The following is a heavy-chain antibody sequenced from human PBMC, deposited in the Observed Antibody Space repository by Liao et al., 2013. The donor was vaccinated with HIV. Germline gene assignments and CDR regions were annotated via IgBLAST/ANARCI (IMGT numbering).Heavy chain of an antibody. J-gene: IGHJ2*01. CDR2: ISPTGRT. V-gene: IGHV4-4*07. D-gene: IGHD1-1*01. CDR3: ARHYGGNPYXTTGTIDL. CDR1: GGSIGSHY. Sequence: QVSLEESGPGLVKPSDTLSLSCTVSGGSIGSHYWSWIRQPAGKGLEWVGRISPTGRTNYSPSLKSRVTMSVDSSESQVSLAVSSVTAADTGVYFCARHYGGNPYXTTGTIDLWGR.